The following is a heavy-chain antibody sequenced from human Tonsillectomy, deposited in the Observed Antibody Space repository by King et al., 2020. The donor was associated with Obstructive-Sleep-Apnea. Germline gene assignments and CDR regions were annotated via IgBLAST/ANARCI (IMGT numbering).Heavy chain of an antibody. CDR2: IGSGGFII. Sequence: VQLVESGGGLVKPGGSLRLSCAASGFTFSDYYMSCIRQAPGKGLEWVSYIGSGGFIIYYADSVKGRFTISRDNAKNSLYLQMDSLIAEDTAVYYCARVEGSEAGSDYWGQGTLVTVSS. CDR1: GFTFSDYY. D-gene: IGHD6-19*01. J-gene: IGHJ4*02. V-gene: IGHV3-11*01. CDR3: ARVEGSEAGSDY.